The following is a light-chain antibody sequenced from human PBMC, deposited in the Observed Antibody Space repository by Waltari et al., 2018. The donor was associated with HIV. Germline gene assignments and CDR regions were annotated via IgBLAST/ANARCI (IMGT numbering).Light chain of an antibody. J-gene: IGKJ1*01. CDR3: QQYSNWPRT. V-gene: IGKV3-15*01. CDR2: GAS. CDR1: QSVSSN. Sequence: EIVMTQSPATLSVSPGERATLSCRARQSVSSNLAWYQHKPGQPPRLFIYGASTRATGIPARFSGSGSGTVFPLTISSLQSEDFAVYYCQQYSNWPRTFGQGTKVEIK.